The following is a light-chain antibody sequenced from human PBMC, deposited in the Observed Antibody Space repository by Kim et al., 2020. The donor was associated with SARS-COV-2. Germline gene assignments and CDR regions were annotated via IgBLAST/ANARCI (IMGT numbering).Light chain of an antibody. CDR1: QSVDNRY. CDR2: GAS. J-gene: IGKJ2*01. Sequence: EIVVTQSPGTLSLSPGGRATLSCRVSQSVDNRYLAWYQQKPGQGPRLLISGASSRATGISDRFSGSGSRTDFTLTISRLEPEDSAVYYCQQYDISPYNFGQGTKLAI. CDR3: QQYDISPYN. V-gene: IGKV3-20*01.